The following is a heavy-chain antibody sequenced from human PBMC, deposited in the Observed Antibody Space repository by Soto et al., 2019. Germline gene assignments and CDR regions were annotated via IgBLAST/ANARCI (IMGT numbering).Heavy chain of an antibody. V-gene: IGHV1-18*04. J-gene: IGHJ4*02. CDR3: ARDQTIFGVVIKDY. CDR1: GYTFTSYG. Sequence: ASVKVSCKASGYTFTSYGISWVRQAPGQGLEWMGRISAYNGNTNYAQKLQGRVTMTTDTSTSTAYMELRSLRSDDTAVYYCARDQTIFGVVIKDYWGQGTLVTVSS. D-gene: IGHD3-3*01. CDR2: ISAYNGNT.